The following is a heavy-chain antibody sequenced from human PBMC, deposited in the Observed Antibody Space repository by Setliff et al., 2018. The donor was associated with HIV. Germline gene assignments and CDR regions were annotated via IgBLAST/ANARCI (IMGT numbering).Heavy chain of an antibody. CDR3: ARCPSNHMTQAGRKTFYYHYMDV. D-gene: IGHD6-13*01. V-gene: IGHV4-61*02. Sequence: SETLSLTCTVSGDSISRGPYYWSWIRQPAGKGLEWIGRVYTSGDTNYNPSLRSRVIISVDTSRNQFSLTLVSVTAADTALYYCARCPSNHMTQAGRKTFYYHYMDVWGKGTTVTVSS. CDR1: GDSISRGPYY. J-gene: IGHJ6*03. CDR2: VYTSGDT.